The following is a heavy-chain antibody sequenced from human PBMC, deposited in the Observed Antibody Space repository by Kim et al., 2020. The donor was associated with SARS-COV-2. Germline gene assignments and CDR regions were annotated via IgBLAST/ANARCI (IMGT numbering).Heavy chain of an antibody. D-gene: IGHD3-10*01. CDR1: GGSISSSSYY. CDR3: ARGGELGLWFGELSNNPFDY. CDR2: IYYSGST. V-gene: IGHV4-39*07. J-gene: IGHJ4*02. Sequence: SETLSLTCTVSGGSISSSSYYWGWIRQPPGKGLEWIGSIYYSGSTYYNPSLKSRVTISVDTSKNQFSLKLSSVTAADTAVYYCARGGELGLWFGELSNNPFDYWGQGTLVTVSS.